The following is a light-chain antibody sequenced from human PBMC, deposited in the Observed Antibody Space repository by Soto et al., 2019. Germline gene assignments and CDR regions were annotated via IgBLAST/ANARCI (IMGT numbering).Light chain of an antibody. CDR2: ATS. J-gene: IGKJ2*01. Sequence: DIQMTQSPSSLSASVGDRVTITCRASQSISNYLSWYQQKPGQAPKLLIYATSNLQRGVPSRFSGSGSGTDFTLTISSLQPEDFATYYCQQSYSTPPYTFGQGTNLEIK. CDR3: QQSYSTPPYT. V-gene: IGKV1-39*01. CDR1: QSISNY.